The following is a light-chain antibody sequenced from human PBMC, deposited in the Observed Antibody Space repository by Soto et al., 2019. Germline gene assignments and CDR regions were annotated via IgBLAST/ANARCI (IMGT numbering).Light chain of an antibody. CDR1: QGISGY. CDR2: AAS. J-gene: IGKJ4*01. Sequence: DIQLTQSPSFLSASVGDRVTITCRASQGISGYLAWYQQKPGKAPKLLIYAASTLQRGAPSRFSGGGSGTEFTLTISSLQPEDFATYFCQQLISYPVTFGGGTKVEIK. CDR3: QQLISYPVT. V-gene: IGKV1-9*01.